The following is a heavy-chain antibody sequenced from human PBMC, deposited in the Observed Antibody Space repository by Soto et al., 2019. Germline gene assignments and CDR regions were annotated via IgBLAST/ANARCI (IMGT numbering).Heavy chain of an antibody. Sequence: SETVSLTCTVSGVSITSHYWSWIRQSPGKGLEWIAYAHYRGSTNYNPSLKSRVTVSIDTSKSQVSLRLSSVTAADTAVYYCARRLFYDSSGFEGGGMDVWGQGTTVTVSS. CDR3: ARRLFYDSSGFEGGGMDV. J-gene: IGHJ6*01. CDR2: AHYRGST. D-gene: IGHD3-22*01. V-gene: IGHV4-59*08. CDR1: GVSITSHY.